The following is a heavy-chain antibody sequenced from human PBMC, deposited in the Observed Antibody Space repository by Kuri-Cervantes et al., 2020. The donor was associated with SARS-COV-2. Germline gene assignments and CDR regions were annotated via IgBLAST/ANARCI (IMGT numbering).Heavy chain of an antibody. D-gene: IGHD6-13*01. J-gene: IGHJ6*03. V-gene: IGHV4-34*01. CDR3: VQVDIAAAGTNYYYYMDV. CDR2: IHHAVGT. CDR1: GGSVSGYY. Sequence: ESLKISCAVYGGSVSGYYWSWIRQPPGKGLEWIGEIHHAVGTLYTPSLRSRATIFLDTSKNQFSLKLSSVTAAHTAVYYCVQVDIAAAGTNYYYYMDVWGKGTTVTVSS.